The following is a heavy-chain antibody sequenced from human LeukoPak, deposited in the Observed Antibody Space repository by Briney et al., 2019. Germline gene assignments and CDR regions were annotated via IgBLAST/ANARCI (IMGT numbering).Heavy chain of an antibody. CDR3: AKDILGRGVTATSTRIDY. V-gene: IGHV3-9*01. D-gene: IGHD2-21*02. Sequence: SLRLSCAASVFTFDDYAMHWVRQAPGKGLEWVSGISWNSGSIGYADSVKGRFTISRDNAKNSPYLQMNSLRAEDTALYYCAKDILGRGVTATSTRIDYWGQGTLVTVSS. CDR1: VFTFDDYA. CDR2: ISWNSGSI. J-gene: IGHJ4*02.